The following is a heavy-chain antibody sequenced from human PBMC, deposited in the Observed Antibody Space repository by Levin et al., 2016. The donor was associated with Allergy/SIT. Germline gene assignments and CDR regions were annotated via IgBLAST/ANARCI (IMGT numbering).Heavy chain of an antibody. V-gene: IGHV3-72*01. Sequence: GGSLRLSCAASRFSFSDHYIDWVRQSPGKGLEWVGRSTNKASGYISEYAASVRDRFIISRDDSRNSLYLHMNSLRIEDTAVYYCTRGYSGQERYAFDIWGQGTMVTVSS. CDR3: TRGYSGQERYAFDI. J-gene: IGHJ3*02. CDR1: RFSFSDHY. CDR2: STNKASGYIS. D-gene: IGHD5-12*01.